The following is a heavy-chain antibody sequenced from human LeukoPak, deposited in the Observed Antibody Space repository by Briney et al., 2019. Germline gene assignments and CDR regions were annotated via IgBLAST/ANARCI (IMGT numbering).Heavy chain of an antibody. V-gene: IGHV3-23*01. CDR3: AKGSHFEY. CDR2: ICGGDNTDT. Sequence: GGSLRLSCAASGFAFNTYAMSWARQAPGKGLEWVSSICGGDNTDTYYAESVKGRFTISRDNSKNTLYLQMNSLRAEDTAVYYCAKGSHFEYWGQGTLATV. J-gene: IGHJ4*02. CDR1: GFAFNTYA.